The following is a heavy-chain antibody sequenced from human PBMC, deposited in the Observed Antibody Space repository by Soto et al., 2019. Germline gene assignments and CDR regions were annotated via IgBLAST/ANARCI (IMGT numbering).Heavy chain of an antibody. V-gene: IGHV3-30-3*01. D-gene: IGHD3-22*01. CDR2: ISYDGSNK. CDR3: AREGYDSSGYPSYYFDY. Sequence: GGSLRLSCAASGFTFSSYAMHWVRQAPGKGLEWVAVISYDGSNKYYADSVKGRFTISRDNSKNTLYLQMNSLRAEDTAVYYCAREGYDSSGYPSYYFDYWGQGTLVTVSS. CDR1: GFTFSSYA. J-gene: IGHJ4*02.